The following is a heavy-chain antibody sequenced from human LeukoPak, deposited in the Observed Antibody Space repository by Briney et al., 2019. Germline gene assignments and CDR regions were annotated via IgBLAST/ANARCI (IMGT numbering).Heavy chain of an antibody. D-gene: IGHD3-3*01. Sequence: ASVKVSCKASGYTFTSYAMNWVRQAPGQGLEWMGWINTNTGNPTYAQGFTGRFVFSLDTSVSTAYLQISSLKAEDTAVYYCARDTHYDFWSGYLWRYYYYYYGMDVWGQGTTVTVSS. CDR1: GYTFTSYA. V-gene: IGHV7-4-1*02. CDR2: INTNTGNP. J-gene: IGHJ6*02. CDR3: ARDTHYDFWSGYLWRYYYYYYGMDV.